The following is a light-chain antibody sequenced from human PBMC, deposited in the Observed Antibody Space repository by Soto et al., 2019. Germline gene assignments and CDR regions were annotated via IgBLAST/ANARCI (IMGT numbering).Light chain of an antibody. CDR2: GNS. CDR3: QSYDSSLSGFYV. V-gene: IGLV1-40*01. Sequence: QSVLTQPPSVSGAAGRRVTISCTGSSSNIGAGYDVHWYQQLPGTAPKLLIYGNSNRPSGVPYRFSGSKSGTSASLAITGLQAEDEADHYCQSYDSSLSGFYVFGTGTKLTV. J-gene: IGLJ1*01. CDR1: SSNIGAGYD.